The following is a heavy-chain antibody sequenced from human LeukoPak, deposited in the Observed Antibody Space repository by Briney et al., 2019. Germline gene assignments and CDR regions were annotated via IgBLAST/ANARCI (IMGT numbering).Heavy chain of an antibody. CDR1: GYTFTGYY. V-gene: IGHV1-2*02. D-gene: IGHD1-1*01. J-gene: IGHJ4*02. Sequence: EASVKVSCKASGYTFTGYYMHWVRQAPGQGLEWMGWINPNSGGANYAQKFQGRVTMTRDTSISTAYMELSRLRSDDTAVYYCAREGRYNWNDLALRYWGQGTLVTVSS. CDR2: INPNSGGA. CDR3: AREGRYNWNDLALRY.